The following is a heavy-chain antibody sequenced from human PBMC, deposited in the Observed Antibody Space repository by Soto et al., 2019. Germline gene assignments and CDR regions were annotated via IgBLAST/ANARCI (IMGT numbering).Heavy chain of an antibody. D-gene: IGHD1-26*01. Sequence: QVQLQESGPGLVKASQTLSLTCTVSGASISGSDHYWSWIRQPPGKGLEWIGHLSYTWNSYNPYYYPSLQSRPTMSLDTSKNQFSLNMTSVTAADTAVYFCARSGRSLLDYWGQGALVSVSS. CDR3: ARSGRSLLDY. CDR2: LSYTWNSYNP. CDR1: GASISGSDHY. J-gene: IGHJ4*02. V-gene: IGHV4-30-4*01.